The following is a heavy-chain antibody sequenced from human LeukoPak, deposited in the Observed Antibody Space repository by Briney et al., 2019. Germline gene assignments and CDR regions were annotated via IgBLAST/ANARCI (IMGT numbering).Heavy chain of an antibody. V-gene: IGHV3-15*01. D-gene: IGHD3-10*01. CDR3: ASYGSGSHDY. J-gene: IGHJ4*02. CDR1: GFTFSNAW. Sequence: GGSLRLSCAASGFTFSNAWMNWVRQAPGKGLEWVGRITTKAEGGTTDYAAPVKGRFGISRDDSKNTVYLQMNSLKTEDTAVYYCASYGSGSHDYWGQGSLVTVSS. CDR2: ITTKAEGGTT.